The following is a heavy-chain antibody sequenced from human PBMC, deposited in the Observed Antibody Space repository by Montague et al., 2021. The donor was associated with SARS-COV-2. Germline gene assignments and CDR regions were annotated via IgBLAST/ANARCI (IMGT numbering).Heavy chain of an antibody. V-gene: IGHV2-70*01. D-gene: IGHD3-9*01. CDR2: IDWEDDK. J-gene: IGHJ6*02. Sequence: PALVKPTQTPTLTCTFSGFSLSTSGMCVSWIRQPPGKALEWLALIDWEDDKYYSTSLKTRLTISKDTPKNQVVLTMTNMDPVDTATYYCARMVTIFSLGGYYYYYGMDVWGQGTTVAVSS. CDR1: GFSLSTSGMC. CDR3: ARMVTIFSLGGYYYYYGMDV.